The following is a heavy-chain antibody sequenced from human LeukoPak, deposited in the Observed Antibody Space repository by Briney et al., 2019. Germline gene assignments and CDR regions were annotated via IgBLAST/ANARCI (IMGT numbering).Heavy chain of an antibody. CDR3: AKGQQLDIAVAGTGSDAFDI. D-gene: IGHD6-19*01. CDR1: GFTFSSYG. CDR2: ISGSGGSM. Sequence: PGGSLRLSCAASGFTFSSYGLTWVRQAPGKGLEWVSVISGSGGSMYYADSVKGRFTISRDNSKNTLNLQMNSLRAEDTAVYYCAKGQQLDIAVAGTGSDAFDIWGQGTMVTVSS. J-gene: IGHJ3*02. V-gene: IGHV3-23*01.